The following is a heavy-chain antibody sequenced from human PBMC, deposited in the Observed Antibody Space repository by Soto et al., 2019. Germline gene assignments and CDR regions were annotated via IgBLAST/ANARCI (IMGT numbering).Heavy chain of an antibody. CDR3: ASQMVSYYDILTGYYGDAFDI. D-gene: IGHD3-9*01. CDR2: IKQDGSEK. Sequence: PGGSLRLSCAASGFTFSSYWMSWVRQAPGKGLEWVANIKQDGSEKYYVDSVKGRFTISRDNAKNSLYLQMNSLRAEDTAVYYCASQMVSYYDILTGYYGDAFDIWGQGTMVTVS. CDR1: GFTFSSYW. J-gene: IGHJ3*02. V-gene: IGHV3-7*01.